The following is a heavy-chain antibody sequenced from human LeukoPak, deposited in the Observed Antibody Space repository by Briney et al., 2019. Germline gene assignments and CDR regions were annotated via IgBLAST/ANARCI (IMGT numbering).Heavy chain of an antibody. Sequence: PSETLSLTCTVSGGSISSGNYYWSWIRQPAGKGLEWIGRIYTSGSTNYNPSLKSRVTISIDTSKNQFSLKLSSVIAADTAVYYCAREPVGLFDPWGQGTLVTVSS. V-gene: IGHV4-61*02. D-gene: IGHD4-23*01. CDR2: IYTSGST. J-gene: IGHJ5*02. CDR1: GGSISSGNYY. CDR3: AREPVGLFDP.